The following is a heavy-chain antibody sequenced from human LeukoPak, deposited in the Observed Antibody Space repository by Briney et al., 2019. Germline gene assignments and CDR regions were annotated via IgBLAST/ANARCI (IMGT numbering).Heavy chain of an antibody. CDR2: IRYDGSNK. D-gene: IGHD3-10*01. CDR3: ARGSPHYYGSGEEAVYFDY. CDR1: GFTFSSYG. V-gene: IGHV3-30*02. J-gene: IGHJ4*02. Sequence: GGSLRLSCAASGFTFSSYGMHWVRQAPGKGLEWVAFIRYDGSNKYYADSVKGRFTISRDNAKNSLYLQMNSLRAEDTAVYYCARGSPHYYGSGEEAVYFDYWGQGTLVTVSS.